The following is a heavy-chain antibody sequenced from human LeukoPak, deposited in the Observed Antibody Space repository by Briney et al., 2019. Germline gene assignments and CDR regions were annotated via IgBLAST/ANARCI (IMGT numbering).Heavy chain of an antibody. Sequence: PGGSLRLSCAASGFTFSNSWMHWVRQAPGKGLVWVSRINSDGKTTTYADSVKGRFTISRDNAQNTLCLQMNSLSAEDTAVYYCARDYPPDWGQGTLVTVSA. V-gene: IGHV3-74*01. CDR3: ARDYPPD. CDR1: GFTFSNSW. CDR2: INSDGKTT. J-gene: IGHJ4*02.